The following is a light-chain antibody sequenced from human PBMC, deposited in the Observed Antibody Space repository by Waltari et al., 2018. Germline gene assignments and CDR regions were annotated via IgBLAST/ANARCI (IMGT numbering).Light chain of an antibody. V-gene: IGKV2D-29*02. Sequence: EIVMTQAPLSLSVTPGQPASMSCKSSQSLLHSDGRARLYWYQQKPGQSPQLLISEVSNRFSVVTERFSGSGSGTDFTLKISRVEAEDVGVYFCIQNIQLPTFGQGTKVEIE. J-gene: IGKJ1*01. CDR3: IQNIQLPT. CDR2: EVS. CDR1: QSLLHSDGRAR.